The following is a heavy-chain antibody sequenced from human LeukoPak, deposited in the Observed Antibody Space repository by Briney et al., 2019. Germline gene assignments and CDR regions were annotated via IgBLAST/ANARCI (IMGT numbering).Heavy chain of an antibody. Sequence: GGSLRLSCEASGFIFDDYAMHWVRQAPGKGLEWVSAISGSGGSTYYADSVKGRFTISRDNSKNTLYLQTSSLRSEDTAVYYCAALPLGYCSSTSCYRPIGDDAFDIWGQGTMVTVSS. CDR1: GFIFDDYA. V-gene: IGHV3-23*01. CDR3: AALPLGYCSSTSCYRPIGDDAFDI. J-gene: IGHJ3*02. CDR2: ISGSGGST. D-gene: IGHD2-2*01.